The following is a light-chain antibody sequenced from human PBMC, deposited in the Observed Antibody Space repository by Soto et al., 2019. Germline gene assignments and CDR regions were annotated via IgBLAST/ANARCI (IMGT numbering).Light chain of an antibody. CDR3: QQSHTIPYT. CDR1: QSIGSF. Sequence: DIQMTQSPSFLSVSVGDRVTISCRTSQSIGSFLNWYQQKPGKAPKLLICGASWLHGGVPSRFSGSGSETYVTFTISSLQPEDFATYYYQQSHTIPYTFGQGPTMEIK. CDR2: GAS. J-gene: IGKJ2*01. V-gene: IGKV1-39*01.